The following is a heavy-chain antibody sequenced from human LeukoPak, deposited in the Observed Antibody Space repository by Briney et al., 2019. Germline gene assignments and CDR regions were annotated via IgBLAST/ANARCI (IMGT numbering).Heavy chain of an antibody. J-gene: IGHJ4*01. CDR1: GFTFSSYE. Sequence: PGGSLRLSCAASGFTFSSYEMNWVRQAPGKGLEWVSYISSSGSTIYYADSVKGRFTISRDNAKNSLYLQMNSLRAEDSAVYYCASEWQHFDDWGHGTLVTVSS. CDR2: ISSSGSTI. D-gene: IGHD5-12*01. V-gene: IGHV3-48*03. CDR3: ASEWQHFDD.